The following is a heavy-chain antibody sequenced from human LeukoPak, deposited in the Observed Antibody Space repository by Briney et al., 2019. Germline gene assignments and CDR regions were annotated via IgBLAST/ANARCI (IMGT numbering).Heavy chain of an antibody. D-gene: IGHD3-10*01. J-gene: IGHJ4*02. CDR2: INHSGST. CDR3: ARANSVLLWFGKAKPKYYFDY. Sequence: GSLRLSCRASGFTFPDHATGWVRQPPGKGLEWIGEINHSGSTNYNPSLKSRVTISVDTSKNQFSLKLSSVTAADTAVYYCARANSVLLWFGKAKPKYYFDYWGQGTLVTVSS. V-gene: IGHV4-34*01. CDR1: GFTFPDHA.